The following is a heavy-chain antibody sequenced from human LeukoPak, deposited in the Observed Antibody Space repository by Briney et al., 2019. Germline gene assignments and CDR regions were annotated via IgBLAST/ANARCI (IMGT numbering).Heavy chain of an antibody. CDR2: IYHSGST. CDR1: GYSISSGYY. CDR3: ARRGRQWLVYASWFDP. J-gene: IGHJ5*02. Sequence: SETLSLTCTVSGYSISSGYYWDWIRQPPGKGLEWIRSIYHSGSTYYNPSLKSRVTISVDTSKNQFSLKMSSVTAADTAVYYCARRGRQWLVYASWFDPWGQGTLVTVSS. D-gene: IGHD6-19*01. V-gene: IGHV4-38-2*02.